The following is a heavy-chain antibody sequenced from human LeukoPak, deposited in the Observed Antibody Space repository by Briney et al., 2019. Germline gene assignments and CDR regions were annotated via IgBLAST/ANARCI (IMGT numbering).Heavy chain of an antibody. CDR3: ARVHSGYGPDYIDH. CDR2: ISSTSGYI. Sequence: GGSLRLSCAASGFTFSSVSMNWVRQAPGKGLEWVSSISSTSGYISYADSVKGRFTISRDNAKDSLYLQMDSLRAEDTAVYYCARVHSGYGPDYIDHWGQGTLVTVSS. D-gene: IGHD5-12*01. V-gene: IGHV3-21*01. J-gene: IGHJ4*02. CDR1: GFTFSSVS.